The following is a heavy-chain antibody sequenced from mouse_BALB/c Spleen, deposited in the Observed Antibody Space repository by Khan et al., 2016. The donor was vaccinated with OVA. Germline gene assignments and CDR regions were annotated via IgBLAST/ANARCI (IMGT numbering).Heavy chain of an antibody. J-gene: IGHJ2*01. CDR1: CYSITSGYG. CDR2: ISYSGST. V-gene: IGHV3-2*02. D-gene: IGHD1-2*01. Sequence: EVKLLESGPGLVKPSQSLSLTCTVTCYSITSGYGWNWIRPFPGNKLELTGYISYSGSTNYNPSLKSRISITRDTSKNQFFLQLNSVTTEDTATYYCARTARIKYWGQGTTLTVSS. CDR3: ARTARIKY.